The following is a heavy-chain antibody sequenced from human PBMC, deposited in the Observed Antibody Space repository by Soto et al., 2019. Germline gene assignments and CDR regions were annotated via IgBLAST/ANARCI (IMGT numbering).Heavy chain of an antibody. CDR3: ARDPLSYGSGTYTPYFDY. Sequence: GASVKVSCKASGYTFTSYYMHWVRQAPGQGLEWMGIINPSGGSTSYAQKFQGRVTMTRDTSTSTVYMELNSLRAEDTAVYYCARDPLSYGSGTYTPYFDYWGQGTLVTVSS. J-gene: IGHJ4*02. CDR1: GYTFTSYY. V-gene: IGHV1-46*01. D-gene: IGHD3-10*01. CDR2: INPSGGST.